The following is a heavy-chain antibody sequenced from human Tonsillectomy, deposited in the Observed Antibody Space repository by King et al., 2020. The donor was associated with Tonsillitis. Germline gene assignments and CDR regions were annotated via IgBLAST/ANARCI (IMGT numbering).Heavy chain of an antibody. V-gene: IGHV4-59*08. D-gene: IGHD3-10*01. CDR3: ARSGSYSYYYYYMDV. J-gene: IGHJ6*03. CDR2: IYYSGST. Sequence: QLQESGPGLVKPSETLSLTCTVSGGSISSYYWSWIRQPPGKGLEWIGYIYYSGSTNYNPSLKSRVTISVDTSKNQFSLKLSSVTAADTAVYYCARSGSYSYYYYYMDVWGKGTTVTVSS. CDR1: GGSISSYY.